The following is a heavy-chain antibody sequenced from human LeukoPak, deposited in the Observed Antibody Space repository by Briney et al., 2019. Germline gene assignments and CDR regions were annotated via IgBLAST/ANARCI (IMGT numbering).Heavy chain of an antibody. CDR2: IYTSGST. D-gene: IGHD3-22*01. Sequence: SETLSLTCTVSGGSISSGSYYWSWIRQPAGKGLEWIGRIYTSGSTNYNPSLKSRVTISVDTSKNQFSLKLSSVTAADTAVYYCASERLRDYYDSSGYDVWGKGTTVTISS. J-gene: IGHJ6*04. CDR1: GGSISSGSYY. CDR3: ASERLRDYYDSSGYDV. V-gene: IGHV4-61*02.